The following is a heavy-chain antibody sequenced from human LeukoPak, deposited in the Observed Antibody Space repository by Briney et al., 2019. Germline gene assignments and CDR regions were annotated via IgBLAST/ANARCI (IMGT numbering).Heavy chain of an antibody. CDR3: AREDYYDSSGPFS. D-gene: IGHD3-22*01. CDR1: GFTFSSYW. Sequence: PGGSLRLSCAASGFTFSSYWMSWVRQAPGKGLEWVANIKQDGSEKYYVDSVKGRFTISRDNAKNSLYLQMNSLRAEDTAVYYCAREDYYDSSGPFSWGQGTLVTVSS. CDR2: IKQDGSEK. J-gene: IGHJ5*02. V-gene: IGHV3-7*01.